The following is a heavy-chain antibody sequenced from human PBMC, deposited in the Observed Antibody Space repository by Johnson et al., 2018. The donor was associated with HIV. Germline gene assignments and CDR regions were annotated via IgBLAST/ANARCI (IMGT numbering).Heavy chain of an antibody. CDR1: QFTFSSYD. CDR3: TTDHDSSSWYHDAFDI. Sequence: VQLVESGGTLAKPAWSPRLSCAASQFTFSSYDMHWVRQATGKGLEWVSTIGTAGDTYYPGPVKGRFTVSREDAKNSLYLQMNSLRAGDTAVYYCTTDHDSSSWYHDAFDIWGQGTMVTVSS. CDR2: IGTAGDT. J-gene: IGHJ3*02. V-gene: IGHV3-13*01. D-gene: IGHD6-13*01.